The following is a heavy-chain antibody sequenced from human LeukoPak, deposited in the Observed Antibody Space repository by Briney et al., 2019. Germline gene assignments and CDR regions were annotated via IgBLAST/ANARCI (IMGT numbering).Heavy chain of an antibody. CDR2: LSYSGTT. D-gene: IGHD6-19*01. V-gene: IGHV4-59*01. J-gene: IGHJ4*02. Sequence: SETLSLTCTVSGVSISNYYWSWIRQSPGKGLEWIGYLSYSGTTSYNPSLKSRVTMSLDTSNNQFSLKLSSMSATDTASYYCARAQGGGWFTYYFDSWGQGALVTVSS. CDR1: GVSISNYY. CDR3: ARAQGGGWFTYYFDS.